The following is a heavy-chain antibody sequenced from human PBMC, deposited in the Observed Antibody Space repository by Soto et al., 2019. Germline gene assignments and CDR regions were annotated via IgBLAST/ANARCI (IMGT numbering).Heavy chain of an antibody. CDR3: ARADPDASVGY. V-gene: IGHV4-59*11. CDR2: ISYSGNT. D-gene: IGHD3-16*01. J-gene: IGHJ4*02. Sequence: LSLTSTASGGSMRSHYWTWLRQPPRKGLEGIGYISYSGNTYYNPSLKSRVTISADTSRNQCALKLSSVIAADTAVYYCARADPDASVGYWGQGTLVTVSS. CDR1: GGSMRSHY.